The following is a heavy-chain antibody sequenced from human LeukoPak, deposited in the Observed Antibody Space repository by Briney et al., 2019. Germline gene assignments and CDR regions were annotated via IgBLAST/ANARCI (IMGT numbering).Heavy chain of an antibody. J-gene: IGHJ4*02. CDR2: ISSSGSTI. CDR1: GFTFSDYY. D-gene: IGHD6-19*01. Sequence: GGSLRLSCAASGFTFSDYYMSWIRQAPGKGLEWVSYISSSGSTIYYADSVKGRFTISRDNAKNSLYLQMSSLRAEDTAVYYCARADSSGCLDYWGQGTLVTVSS. CDR3: ARADSSGCLDY. V-gene: IGHV3-11*04.